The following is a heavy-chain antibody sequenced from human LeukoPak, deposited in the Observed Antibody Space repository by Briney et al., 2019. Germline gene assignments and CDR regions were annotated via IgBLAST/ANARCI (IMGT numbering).Heavy chain of an antibody. V-gene: IGHV1-69*13. CDR1: GGTFSSYA. CDR3: ASDGEADPDAFDI. Sequence: ASAKVSCKASGGTFSSYAISWVRQAPGQGLEWMGGIIPIFGTANYAQKFQGRVTITADESTSTAYMELSSLRSEDTAVYYCASDGEADPDAFDIWGHGTMVTVSS. CDR2: IIPIFGTA. J-gene: IGHJ3*02. D-gene: IGHD2-21*01.